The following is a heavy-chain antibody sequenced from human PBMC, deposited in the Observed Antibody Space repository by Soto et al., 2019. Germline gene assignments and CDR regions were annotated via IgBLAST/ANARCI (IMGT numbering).Heavy chain of an antibody. CDR1: GFTFSNYA. V-gene: IGHV3-30-3*01. CDR2: ISYDGSNK. D-gene: IGHD3-22*01. CDR3: ARDRSSSFWGLLPKLDAIDI. Sequence: QVQLVESGGGVVQPGRSLRLSCAASGFTFSNYAMHWVRQAPGKGLEWVAVISYDGSNKYYADSVKGRFIISRDNSKNTLYLQMNSLRAEDTAVYYCARDRSSSFWGLLPKLDAIDIWGQGTMVTVSS. J-gene: IGHJ3*02.